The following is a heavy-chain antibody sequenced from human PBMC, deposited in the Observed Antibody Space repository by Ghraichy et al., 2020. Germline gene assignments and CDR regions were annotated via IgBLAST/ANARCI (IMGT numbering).Heavy chain of an antibody. CDR1: GFSFHYNG. CDR2: IKYDGSDT. J-gene: IGHJ4*02. V-gene: IGHV3-23*01. Sequence: GESLNISCAASGFSFHYNGMTWVRQIPGKRLEWVATIKYDGSDTHYADSVRGRFTISRDNSKNMLFLQMDSLTTDDTARYYFAIDPSVWGFCGGDCPADYGGQRTRVSVAS. D-gene: IGHD2-21*02. CDR3: AIDPSVWGFCGGDCPADY.